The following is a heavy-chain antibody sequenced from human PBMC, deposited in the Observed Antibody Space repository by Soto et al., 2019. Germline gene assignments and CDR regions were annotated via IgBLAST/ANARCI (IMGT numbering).Heavy chain of an antibody. D-gene: IGHD2-21*01. CDR2: ISYDGSNK. J-gene: IGHJ3*02. CDR3: AKVMGHGGLGDCDI. CDR1: GFTFSSYG. V-gene: IGHV3-30*18. Sequence: QVQLVESGGGVVQPGRSLRLSCAASGFTFSSYGMHWVRQAPGKGLEWVAVISYDGSNKYYADSVKGRFTICRDNYKSTLYLKMKSMRTEATAVYYSAKVMGHGGLGDCDIWGQGTMVTVSS.